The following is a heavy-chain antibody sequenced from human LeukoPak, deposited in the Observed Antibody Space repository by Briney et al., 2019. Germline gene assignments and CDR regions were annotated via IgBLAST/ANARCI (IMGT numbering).Heavy chain of an antibody. J-gene: IGHJ4*02. CDR3: ARLREIPVFGVVTKSTSYFDY. V-gene: IGHV3-7*01. Sequence: PGGSLRLSCVGSGFTFSSYWMTWVRQAPGKGLEWVANINQDGSEKNYVDSVKGRFTISRDNAKNSLYLQMNSLRAEDTAVYYCARLREIPVFGVVTKSTSYFDYWGQGTLVTVSS. CDR2: INQDGSEK. D-gene: IGHD3-3*01. CDR1: GFTFSSYW.